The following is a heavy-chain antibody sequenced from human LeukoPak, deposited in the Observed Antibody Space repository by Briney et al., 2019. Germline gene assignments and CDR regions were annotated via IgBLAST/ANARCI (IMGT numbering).Heavy chain of an antibody. D-gene: IGHD2-15*01. Sequence: KPSETLSLTCTVSGGSISSSSYYWGWIRQPPGRGLEWIGSIDYSGNTYHNPYLKSRVTLSVDTSKNQFSLKLSSVTATDTAVYYCARVTPREVVAATPPFYGMDVWGQGTTVTVSS. CDR2: IDYSGNT. V-gene: IGHV4-39*01. J-gene: IGHJ6*02. CDR1: GGSISSSSYY. CDR3: ARVTPREVVAATPPFYGMDV.